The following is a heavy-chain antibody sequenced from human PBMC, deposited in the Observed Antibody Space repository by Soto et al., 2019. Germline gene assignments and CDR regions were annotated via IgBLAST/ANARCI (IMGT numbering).Heavy chain of an antibody. D-gene: IGHD3-16*01. CDR3: TKASHWGIISPTHAQ. V-gene: IGHV3-23*04. CDR2: INGGEDSE. J-gene: IGHJ4*01. Sequence: EVQLVESGGGVVQPGGSLRLSCAVSGFTFRSYPMRWVRRAPGKGLEWVSGINGGEDSEHYVDSVRGRFTIIRDNSKNLVLLQRNSLRVDDTAISYCTKASHWGIISPTHAQWGHG. CDR1: GFTFRSYP.